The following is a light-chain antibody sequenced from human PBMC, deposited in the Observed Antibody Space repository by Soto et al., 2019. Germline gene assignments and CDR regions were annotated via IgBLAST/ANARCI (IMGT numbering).Light chain of an antibody. V-gene: IGLV2-11*01. CDR2: DVT. CDR1: SSDVGGYNY. J-gene: IGLJ3*02. Sequence: QSALTQPRSVSGSPGQSVTISCTGTSSDVGGYNYVSWYQQYPGKVPKLMIYDVTKRPSGVPDRFSGSKSGNTASLTISGLQAEDEADYYCCSYAGSYTHWVFGGGTQLTVL. CDR3: CSYAGSYTHWV.